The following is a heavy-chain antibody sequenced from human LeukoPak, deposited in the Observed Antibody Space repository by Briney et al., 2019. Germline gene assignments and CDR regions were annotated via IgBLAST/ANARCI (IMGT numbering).Heavy chain of an antibody. D-gene: IGHD5-18*01. CDR1: GYTFTDYY. Sequence: ASVKDSCKASGYTFTDYYIHWVRQAPGQGLEWMGWINPNSGGTNYAHKFQGRVTMTRDTSISTAYMELSSLRSDDTAVYYCASTYVDTAMVIVNWGQGTLVTVSS. CDR3: ASTYVDTAMVIVN. V-gene: IGHV1-2*02. CDR2: INPNSGGT. J-gene: IGHJ4*02.